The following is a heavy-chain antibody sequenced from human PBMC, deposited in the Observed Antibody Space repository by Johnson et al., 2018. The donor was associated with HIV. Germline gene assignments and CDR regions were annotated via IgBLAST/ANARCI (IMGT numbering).Heavy chain of an antibody. CDR1: GFTFSSYA. V-gene: IGHV3-30-3*01. Sequence: HVQLVESGGGVVQRGRSLRLSCAASGFTFSSYAMHWVRQAPGKGLEWVAVISYDGSNKYYADSVKGRFTISRDNAKNSLYLQMNSLRAEDTAVYYCARGGTYCGGDCNAFDIWGQGTMVTVSS. J-gene: IGHJ3*02. D-gene: IGHD2-21*02. CDR3: ARGGTYCGGDCNAFDI. CDR2: ISYDGSNK.